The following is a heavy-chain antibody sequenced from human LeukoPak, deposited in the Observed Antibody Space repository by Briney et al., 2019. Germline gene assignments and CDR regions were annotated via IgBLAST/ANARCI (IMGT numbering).Heavy chain of an antibody. V-gene: IGHV1-69*13. D-gene: IGHD1-7*01. CDR3: ARRSGHYNWNYDY. Sequence: GASVKVSCKASGGTFSSYAISWVRQAPGQGLEWMGGIIPIFGTANYAQKFQGRVTITADESTSTAYMELSSLRSEDTAVYYCARRSGHYNWNYDYWGQGTLVTVSS. CDR1: GGTFSSYA. J-gene: IGHJ4*02. CDR2: IIPIFGTA.